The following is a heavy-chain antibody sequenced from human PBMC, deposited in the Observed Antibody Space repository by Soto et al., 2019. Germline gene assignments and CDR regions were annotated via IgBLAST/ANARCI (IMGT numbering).Heavy chain of an antibody. CDR1: VFIFSIYG. V-gene: IGHV3-33*01. Sequence: WGCLLLSWASSVFIFSIYGMRWVRQAPGKGLEWVEVIWYPGSNKYYADSVKGRFTISRDKSKNTLYLQMNSLRAEDTAVYYCARGDYYDSSGYYYFDYWGQGTMVTVSS. CDR3: ARGDYYDSSGYYYFDY. CDR2: IWYPGSNK. D-gene: IGHD3-22*01. J-gene: IGHJ4*02.